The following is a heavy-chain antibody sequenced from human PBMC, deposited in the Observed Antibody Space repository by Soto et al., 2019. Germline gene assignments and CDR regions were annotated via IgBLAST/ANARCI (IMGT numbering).Heavy chain of an antibody. Sequence: EVQLVESGGGLVQPGGSLRLSCAASGFTFSSYWMHWVRQAPGKGLVWVSRINSDGSSTSYADSVNGRFTISRDNAKNTLYVQMNSLRAEDTAVYYCARDAPDYGDAPRGYYYYYMDVWGKGTTVTVSS. CDR2: INSDGSST. D-gene: IGHD4-17*01. V-gene: IGHV3-74*01. CDR1: GFTFSSYW. CDR3: ARDAPDYGDAPRGYYYYYMDV. J-gene: IGHJ6*03.